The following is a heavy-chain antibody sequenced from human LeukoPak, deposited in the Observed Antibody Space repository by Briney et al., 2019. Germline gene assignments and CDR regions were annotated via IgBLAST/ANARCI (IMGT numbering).Heavy chain of an antibody. D-gene: IGHD1-26*01. Sequence: GGSLRLSCAASGFTFSSYAMSWVRQAPGKGLEWVSAISGSGDKTYYADSVKGRFTVSRDNSRFTVHLQMNRLRGEDTAVYYCVKERPGKAYADYWGQGTLVTVSS. J-gene: IGHJ4*02. CDR2: ISGSGDKT. CDR1: GFTFSSYA. V-gene: IGHV3-23*01. CDR3: VKERPGKAYADY.